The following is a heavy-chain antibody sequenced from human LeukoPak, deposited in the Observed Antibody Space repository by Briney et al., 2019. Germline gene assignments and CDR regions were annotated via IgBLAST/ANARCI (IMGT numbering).Heavy chain of an antibody. Sequence: GGSLRLSCAASGFTFSNAWMSWVRQAPGKGLGWVGRMKSKNDGGTTDYAAPVKGRFTISRDDSKNTLYLQMNSLKTEDTAVYYCTTGGGYWGQGTLVTVSS. CDR1: GFTFSNAW. D-gene: IGHD3-10*01. CDR2: MKSKNDGGTT. J-gene: IGHJ4*02. CDR3: TTGGGY. V-gene: IGHV3-15*01.